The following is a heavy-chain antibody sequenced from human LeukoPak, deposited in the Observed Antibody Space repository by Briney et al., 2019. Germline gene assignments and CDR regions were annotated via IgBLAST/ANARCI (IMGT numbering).Heavy chain of an antibody. D-gene: IGHD2-2*01. V-gene: IGHV1-69*04. CDR1: GGTFSSNA. J-gene: IGHJ6*02. CDR3: ERGVSYFSSTTCLGMAYYSGMAV. CDR2: IIPILGIA. Sequence: ASVTVSCKASGGTFSSNAISWVRQAPGQGLEWMGRIIPILGIANYAQKFQGRVTITADKSTSTAYMELSSLRSEDTAVYYCERGVSYFSSTTCLGMAYYSGMAVWGQGPTVPVPS.